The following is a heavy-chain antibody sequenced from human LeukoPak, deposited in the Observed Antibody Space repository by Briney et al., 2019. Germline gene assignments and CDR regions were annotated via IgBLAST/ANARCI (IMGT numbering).Heavy chain of an antibody. D-gene: IGHD3-16*01. CDR2: IFGSGGSA. V-gene: IGHV3-23*01. J-gene: IGHJ4*02. CDR1: GFTFGSYA. CDR3: GKTTNRIRRGRYPGLAIDY. Sequence: GGSLRLSCAASGFTFGSYAMYWVRQAPGKGLEWVSGIFGSGGSAHYADSVKGRFTISRDNSKNTVYLQMDSLRVEDTAIYYRGKTTNRIRRGRYPGLAIDYWGQGTLVTVSS.